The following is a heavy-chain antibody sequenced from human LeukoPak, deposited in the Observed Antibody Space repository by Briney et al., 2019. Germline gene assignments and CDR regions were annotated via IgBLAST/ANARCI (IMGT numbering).Heavy chain of an antibody. J-gene: IGHJ4*02. CDR1: GYSFTSYW. V-gene: IGHV5-10-1*01. D-gene: IGHD6-19*01. Sequence: GESLKISCKGSGYSFTSYWISWVRQMPGKGLEWMGRIDPSDSYTNYSPSFQGHVTISADKSISTAYLQWGSLKASDTAMYYCAMGIAVAGTEIVDYWGQGTLVTVSS. CDR3: AMGIAVAGTEIVDY. CDR2: IDPSDSYT.